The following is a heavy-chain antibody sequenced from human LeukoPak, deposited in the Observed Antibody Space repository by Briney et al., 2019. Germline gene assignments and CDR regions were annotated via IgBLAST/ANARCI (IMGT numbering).Heavy chain of an antibody. CDR2: ISYDGSDK. CDR3: ARDPTGTTSGDY. V-gene: IGHV3-30-3*01. D-gene: IGHD1-1*01. Sequence: PGGSLRLSCTASGFTFGSYAIHWVRQAPGKGLEWVTFISYDGSDKYYADSVKGRFTISRDNSKNTLNLQMNSLRAEDTAVYYCARDPTGTTSGDYWGQGTLVTVSS. CDR1: GFTFGSYA. J-gene: IGHJ4*02.